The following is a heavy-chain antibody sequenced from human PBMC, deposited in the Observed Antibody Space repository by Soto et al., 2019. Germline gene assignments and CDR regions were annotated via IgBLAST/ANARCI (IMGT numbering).Heavy chain of an antibody. Sequence: GVSLRLSCAASGFTFSSFGMHRVRHAPGKGLEWVAVIWYDGSNKYYADSVNGRFTISRDNSKNTLYLQMNSLRAEDTAVYYCARDGIGSTSCYIWGQGTLVTVSS. CDR1: GFTFSSFG. V-gene: IGHV3-33*01. CDR2: IWYDGSNK. J-gene: IGHJ4*02. D-gene: IGHD2-2*01. CDR3: ARDGIGSTSCYI.